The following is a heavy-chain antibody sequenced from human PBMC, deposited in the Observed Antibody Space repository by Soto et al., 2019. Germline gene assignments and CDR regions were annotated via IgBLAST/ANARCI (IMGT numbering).Heavy chain of an antibody. CDR1: GYSFTSYW. D-gene: IGHD5-12*01. CDR3: ARRGRYSTAMTKAFDY. Sequence: GESLKISCKGSGYSFTSYWIGWVRQMPGKGLEWMGIIYPGDSDTRYSPSFQGQVTISADKSISTAYLQWSSLKASDTAMYYCARRGRYSTAMTKAFDYWGQGTLVTVSS. CDR2: IYPGDSDT. J-gene: IGHJ4*02. V-gene: IGHV5-51*01.